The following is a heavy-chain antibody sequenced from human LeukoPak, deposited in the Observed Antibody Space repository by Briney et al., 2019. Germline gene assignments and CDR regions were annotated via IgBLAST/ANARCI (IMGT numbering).Heavy chain of an antibody. D-gene: IGHD4-23*01. CDR2: ISGSGDST. J-gene: IGHJ4*02. CDR1: GFTFSSYA. V-gene: IGHV3-23*01. CDR3: ARDGGNSYFDY. Sequence: GGSLRLSCAASGFTFSSYAMSWVRQAPGKGLEWVSAISGSGDSTYYADSVKGRFTISRDNSKNTLYLQMNSLRAEDTAVYYCARDGGNSYFDYWGQGTLVTVSS.